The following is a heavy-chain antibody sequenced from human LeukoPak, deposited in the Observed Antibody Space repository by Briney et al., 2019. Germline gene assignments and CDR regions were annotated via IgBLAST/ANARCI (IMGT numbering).Heavy chain of an antibody. CDR1: GFTFSSYW. V-gene: IGHV3-7*01. D-gene: IGHD3-3*01. J-gene: IGHJ6*03. Sequence: GGSLRLSCAASGFTFSSYWMSWVRQAPGKGLEWVAHIKQDGSEKYYVDSVKGRFTISRDNAKNSLYLQMNSLRAEDTALYYCARLRYNDFWSGHWKYYYYMDVWGKGTTVTVSS. CDR2: IKQDGSEK. CDR3: ARLRYNDFWSGHWKYYYYMDV.